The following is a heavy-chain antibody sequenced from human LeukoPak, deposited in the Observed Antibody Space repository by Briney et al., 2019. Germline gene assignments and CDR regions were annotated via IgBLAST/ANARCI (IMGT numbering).Heavy chain of an antibody. V-gene: IGHV4-4*07. CDR1: GGSISSYY. Sequence: SETLSLTCTVSGGSISSYYWSWVRQPAGKGLEWIGRIYTSGSTNYNPSLESRVTMSVDTSKNQFSLKLSSVTAADTAVYYCARDAYSSSGNDAFDIWGQGTMVTVSS. CDR3: ARDAYSSSGNDAFDI. J-gene: IGHJ3*02. D-gene: IGHD6-6*01. CDR2: IYTSGST.